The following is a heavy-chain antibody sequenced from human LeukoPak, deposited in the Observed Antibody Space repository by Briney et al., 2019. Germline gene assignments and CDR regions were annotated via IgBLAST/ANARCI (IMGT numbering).Heavy chain of an antibody. CDR3: ARADSSGWFLFDY. J-gene: IGHJ4*02. V-gene: IGHV1-2*04. CDR2: INPNSGGT. D-gene: IGHD6-19*01. CDR1: GYTFTGYY. Sequence: ASVKVSCKASGYTFTGYYMHWVRQAPGQWLEWMGWINPNSGGTNYAQKFQGWVTMTRDTSISTAYMELSRLRSDDTAVYYCARADSSGWFLFDYWGQGTLVTVSS.